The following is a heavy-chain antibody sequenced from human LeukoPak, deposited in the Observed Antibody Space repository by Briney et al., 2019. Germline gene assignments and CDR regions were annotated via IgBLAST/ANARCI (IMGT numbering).Heavy chain of an antibody. CDR2: IWYDGTKQ. Sequence: PGGSLRLSCAASGFSFSRYGMHWVRQAPGEGLEWVGVIWYDGTKQYYADSVKGRFTISRDNSKNTVYLQMNSLRADDTAVYYCARPRRLKQLLDIDYWGQGTLVTVSS. CDR3: ARPRRLKQLLDIDY. CDR1: GFSFSRYG. D-gene: IGHD2-2*01. V-gene: IGHV3-33*01. J-gene: IGHJ4*02.